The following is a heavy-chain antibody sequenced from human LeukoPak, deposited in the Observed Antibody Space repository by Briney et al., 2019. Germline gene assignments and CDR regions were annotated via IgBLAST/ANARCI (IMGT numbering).Heavy chain of an antibody. D-gene: IGHD6-6*01. J-gene: IGHJ4*02. CDR2: INPNSGAT. Sequence: ASVKVSCKASGYTFTGYDMYGVRQAPGQGLEWMGWINPNSGATNYAQKFQGRVTMTRDTSISTAYMELSRLRSDDTAVYYCATFEYTSSSLNYWGQGTLVTVSS. CDR3: ATFEYTSSSLNY. CDR1: GYTFTGYD. V-gene: IGHV1-2*02.